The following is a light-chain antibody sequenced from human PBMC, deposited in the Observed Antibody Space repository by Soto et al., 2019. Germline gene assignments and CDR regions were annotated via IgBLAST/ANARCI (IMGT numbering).Light chain of an antibody. CDR1: TGAVTSGYY. CDR2: STS. J-gene: IGLJ1*01. CDR3: LLYYGGVHV. V-gene: IGLV7-43*01. Sequence: QAVVTQEPSLTVSPGGTVTLTCGSSTGAVTSGYYPNWFQQKPGQAPRPLIYSTSNKHSWTPARFSGSLLGGKAALTLSRVQPEDEADYYCLLYYGGVHVFGTGTKLTVL.